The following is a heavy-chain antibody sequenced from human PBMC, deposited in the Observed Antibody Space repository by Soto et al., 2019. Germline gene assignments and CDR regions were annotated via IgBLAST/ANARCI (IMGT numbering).Heavy chain of an antibody. CDR3: ARHENIYYSCNGTDF. CDR1: GYSFTSYW. V-gene: IGHV5-51*01. D-gene: IGHD6-13*01. Sequence: PGESLKISCESHGYSFTSYWVTWVRQKPGKGLEWVGSFHPGESDTRYSPSFRGQVTISADRSLTTAYLQWSSLQVADTAIYYCARHENIYYSCNGTDFWGKGTTVPVSP. J-gene: IGHJ6*04. CDR2: FHPGESDT.